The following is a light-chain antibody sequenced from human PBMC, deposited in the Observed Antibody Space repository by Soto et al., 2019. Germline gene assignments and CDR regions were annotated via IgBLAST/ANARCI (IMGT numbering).Light chain of an antibody. V-gene: IGKV1D-12*01. CDR2: SAS. Sequence: DIQMTQSPSSVSASVGDRVTITCRASQGIRSWLAWYQQNPGKAPKLLISSASSLQSGVPSRFSGSGSGTYFTITISCLQPEDFETYYCQQSDTFPATFGGGTRVEIK. CDR1: QGIRSW. J-gene: IGKJ4*01. CDR3: QQSDTFPAT.